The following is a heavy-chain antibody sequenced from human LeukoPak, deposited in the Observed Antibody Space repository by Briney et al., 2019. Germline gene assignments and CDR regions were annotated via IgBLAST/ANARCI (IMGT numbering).Heavy chain of an antibody. D-gene: IGHD2-15*01. CDR3: ARVLRWEVVVAATYGWFDP. CDR2: INHSGST. CDR1: GGSFSGYY. J-gene: IGHJ5*02. Sequence: PSETLSLTCAVYGGSFSGYYWSWIRQPPGKGLEWIGEINHSGSTNYNPSLKSRVTISLDTSKNQFSLKLSSVTAADTAVYYCARVLRWEVVVAATYGWFDPWGQGTLVTVSS. V-gene: IGHV4-34*01.